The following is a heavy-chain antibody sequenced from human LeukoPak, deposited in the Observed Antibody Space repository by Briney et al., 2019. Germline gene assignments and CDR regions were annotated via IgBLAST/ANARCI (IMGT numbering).Heavy chain of an antibody. J-gene: IGHJ4*02. CDR3: ARGGSDYYYPFDY. D-gene: IGHD3-22*01. CDR2: INSGGDRT. Sequence: GGSLRLSCAASAFTFSSYCMHWVRHAPGKGLVWLSHINSGGDRTGYADSVKGRFTISRDNAKNTLYLQMNSLSAEDTAIYYCARGGSDYYYPFDYWGQGTLVTVSS. V-gene: IGHV3-74*01. CDR1: AFTFSSYC.